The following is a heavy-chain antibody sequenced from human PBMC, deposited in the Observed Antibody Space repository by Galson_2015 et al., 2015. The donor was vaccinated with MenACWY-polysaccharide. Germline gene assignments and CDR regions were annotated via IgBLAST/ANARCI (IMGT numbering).Heavy chain of an antibody. D-gene: IGHD7-27*01. V-gene: IGHV3-7*03. CDR2: IKGDGSET. J-gene: IGHJ4*02. Sequence: PRLSCAASGLTFSSHWMSWVRQAPGKGLEWVANIKGDGSETYYVESMKGRFTISRDNAKNSLYLQMNSLRVEDAAVYYCATQAWGRFDYWGQGALVTVSS. CDR3: ATQAWGRFDY. CDR1: GLTFSSHW.